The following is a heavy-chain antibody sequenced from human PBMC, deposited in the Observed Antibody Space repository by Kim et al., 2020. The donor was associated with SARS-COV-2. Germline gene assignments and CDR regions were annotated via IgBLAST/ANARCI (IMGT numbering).Heavy chain of an antibody. D-gene: IGHD3-3*01. CDR3: AAAPYYDFWSGFDY. V-gene: IGHV1-58*02. CDR1: GFTFTSSA. CDR2: IVVDSGNT. J-gene: IGHJ4*02. Sequence: SVKVSCKASGFTFTSSAMQWVRQARGKRLEWIGWIVVDSGNTNYAQKFQERVTMTRDKSTSTAYMELSSLRSEDTAVYYCAAAPYYDFWSGFDYWGQGTLVTVSS.